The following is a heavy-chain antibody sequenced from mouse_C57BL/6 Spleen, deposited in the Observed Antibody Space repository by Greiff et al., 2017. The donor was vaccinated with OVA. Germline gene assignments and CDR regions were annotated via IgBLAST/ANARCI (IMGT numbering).Heavy chain of an antibody. CDR1: GFTFSSYA. D-gene: IGHD1-1*01. CDR3: TSIYYYGDWYFDV. Sequence: EVKLVESGEGLVKPGGSLKLSCAASGFTFSSYAMSWVRQTPEKRLEWVAYISSGGDYIYYADTVKGRFTISRDNARNTLYLQMSSLKSEDTAMYYCTSIYYYGDWYFDVWGTGTTVTVSS. V-gene: IGHV5-9-1*02. CDR2: ISSGGDYI. J-gene: IGHJ1*03.